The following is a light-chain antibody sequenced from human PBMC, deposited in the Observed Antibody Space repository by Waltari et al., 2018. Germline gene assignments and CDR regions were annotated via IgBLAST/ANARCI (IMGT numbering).Light chain of an antibody. CDR3: QQYGNSLWT. CDR1: QGVSDNY. CDR2: DAS. V-gene: IGKV3-20*01. Sequence: VLTQSPTTLSLSPGARAPLSCRARQGVSDNYLAWYQQRPGQAPRRLIFDASSRASGIPDRFSAGGSGTDFTLTIRGLEPEDSAVYYCQQYGNSLWTFGQGTRVEI. J-gene: IGKJ1*01.